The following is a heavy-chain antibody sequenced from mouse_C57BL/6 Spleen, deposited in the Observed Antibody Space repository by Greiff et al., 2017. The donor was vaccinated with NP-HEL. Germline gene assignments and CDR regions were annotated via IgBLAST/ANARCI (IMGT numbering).Heavy chain of an antibody. CDR1: GYTFPSYW. V-gene: IGHV1-52*01. Sequence: QVQLQQPGAELVRPGSSVKLSCKASGYTFPSYWMHWVKQRPIQGLEWIGNIDPSDSETHYNQKFKDKATLTVDKSSSTAYMQLSSLTSEDSAVYYCASCYYYGSSYPCWYFDVWGTGTTVTVSS. CDR3: ASCYYYGSSYPCWYFDV. J-gene: IGHJ1*03. D-gene: IGHD1-1*01. CDR2: IDPSDSET.